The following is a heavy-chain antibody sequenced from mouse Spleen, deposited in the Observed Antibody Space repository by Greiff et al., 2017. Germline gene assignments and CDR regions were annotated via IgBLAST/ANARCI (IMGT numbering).Heavy chain of an antibody. V-gene: IGHV1-7*01. D-gene: IGHD4-1*01. CDR3: ARRWVGRYYFDY. CDR2: INPSTGYT. CDR1: GYTFTSYW. J-gene: IGHJ2*01. Sequence: QVQLQQSGAELAKPGASVKMSCKASGYTFTSYWMHWVKQRPGQGLEWIGYINPSTGYTEYNQKFKDKATLTADKSSSTAYMQLSSLTSEDSAVYYCARRWVGRYYFDYWGQGTTLTVSS.